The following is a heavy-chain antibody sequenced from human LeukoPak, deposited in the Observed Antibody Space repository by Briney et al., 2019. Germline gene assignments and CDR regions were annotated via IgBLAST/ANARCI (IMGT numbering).Heavy chain of an antibody. J-gene: IGHJ3*02. D-gene: IGHD6-13*01. CDR2: IIPIFGTA. Sequence: ASVKVSCKASGGTFSSYAISWVRQAPGQGLEWMGGIIPIFGTANYAQKFQGRVTITTDESTSTAYMELSSLRSEDTAVYYCARDQLSSSSLDAFDIWGQGTMVTVSS. CDR3: ARDQLSSSSLDAFDI. V-gene: IGHV1-69*05. CDR1: GGTFSSYA.